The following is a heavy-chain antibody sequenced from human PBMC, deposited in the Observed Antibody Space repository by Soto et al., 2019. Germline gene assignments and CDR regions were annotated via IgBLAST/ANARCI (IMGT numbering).Heavy chain of an antibody. CDR2: INPNSGVT. CDR1: VDTFTGYY. D-gene: IGHD5-12*01. V-gene: IGHV1-2*04. CDR3: ARESGGATATLDYYYFYMDV. Sequence: QVQLVQSGAEVKKPGASVTVSCRASVDTFTGYYMHWVRQAPGQGLEWMGWINPNSGVTKYAQKFQGWVTMTRDTSIRTVYMELSRLRSDDTAVYYCARESGGATATLDYYYFYMDVWGTGTTVTVSS. J-gene: IGHJ6*03.